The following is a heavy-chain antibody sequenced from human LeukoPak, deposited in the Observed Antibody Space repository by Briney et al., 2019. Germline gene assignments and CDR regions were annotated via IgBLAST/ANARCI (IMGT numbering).Heavy chain of an antibody. CDR3: AKDGHDCSSTSCYPSYYYYYYMDV. CDR2: IRYDGSNK. Sequence: GGSLRLSCAASGFTFSSYGMHWVRQAPGKGLEWVAFIRYDGSNKYYADSVKGRFTISRDNSKNTLYLQMNSLRAEDTAVYYCAKDGHDCSSTSCYPSYYYYYYMDVWGKGTTVTISS. CDR1: GFTFSSYG. D-gene: IGHD2-2*01. V-gene: IGHV3-30*02. J-gene: IGHJ6*03.